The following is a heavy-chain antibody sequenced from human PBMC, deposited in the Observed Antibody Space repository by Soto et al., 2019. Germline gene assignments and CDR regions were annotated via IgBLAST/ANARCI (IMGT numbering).Heavy chain of an antibody. D-gene: IGHD6-25*01. J-gene: IGHJ6*03. CDR3: ARRQRLAYYYYMDV. V-gene: IGHV4-59*08. CDR2: IYYSGST. Sequence: QVQLQESGPGLVKPSETLSLTCTVSGGSISSYYWSWIRQPPGKGLEWIGYIYYSGSTNYNPSLTSRVTISVDTSKNQCSLKLSSVTAADTAVYYCARRQRLAYYYYMDVWGKGTTVTVSS. CDR1: GGSISSYY.